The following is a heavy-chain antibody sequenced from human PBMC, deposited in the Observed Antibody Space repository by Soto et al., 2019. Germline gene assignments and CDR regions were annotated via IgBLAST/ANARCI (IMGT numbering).Heavy chain of an antibody. V-gene: IGHV1-18*01. CDR3: AREGVAPYYYPGMDV. CDR2: ISSYNGDT. CDR1: GYTFTRSG. D-gene: IGHD5-12*01. J-gene: IGHJ6*02. Sequence: QVQLEQSGAEVKKPGASVKVSCKASGYTFTRSGISWVRQAPGQGPEWMGWISSYNGDTNYAQTFQGRVTMTTDTSTSTAYMELRSLGSDDTAVYYCAREGVAPYYYPGMDVWGQGTPVTVSS.